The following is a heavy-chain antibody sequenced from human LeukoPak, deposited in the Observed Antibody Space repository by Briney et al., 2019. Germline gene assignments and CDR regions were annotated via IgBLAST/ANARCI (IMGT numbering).Heavy chain of an antibody. CDR3: AKDNVVGVAATPRYYGMDV. Sequence: GGSLRLSCAASGFTFSSYGMHWVRQAPGKGLEWVAVISYDGSNKYYADSVKGRFTISRDNSKNTLYVQMNSLRAEDTAVYYCAKDNVVGVAATPRYYGMDVWGQGTTVTVSS. J-gene: IGHJ6*02. CDR2: ISYDGSNK. D-gene: IGHD2-15*01. V-gene: IGHV3-30*18. CDR1: GFTFSSYG.